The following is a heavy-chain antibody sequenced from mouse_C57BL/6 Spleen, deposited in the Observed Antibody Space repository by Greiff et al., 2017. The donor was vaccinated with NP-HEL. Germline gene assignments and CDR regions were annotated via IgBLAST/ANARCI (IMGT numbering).Heavy chain of an antibody. CDR2: IDPSDSET. V-gene: IGHV1-52*01. CDR3: ARPHYYGSSLYWYFDV. CDR1: GYTFTSYW. Sequence: VQLQQPGAELVRPGSSVKLSCKASGYTFTSYWMHWVKQRPIQGLEWIGNIDPSDSETHYNQKFKDKATLTVDKSSSTAYMQLSSLTSEDSAVYYCARPHYYGSSLYWYFDVWGTGTTVTVSS. D-gene: IGHD1-1*01. J-gene: IGHJ1*03.